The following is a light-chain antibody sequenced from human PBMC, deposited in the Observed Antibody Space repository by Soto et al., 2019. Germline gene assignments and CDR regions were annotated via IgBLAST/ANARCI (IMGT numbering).Light chain of an antibody. CDR2: NTN. CDR3: AAWDGSLNVVL. CDR1: SSNIGTNT. Sequence: QSVLTQPPSASGTPGQRVAISCSGSSSNIGTNTVNWYQQLPGSTPPLLIYNTNQRPSGVPGGFSGSQSGASSSLAISGLHSEDEADYYCAAWDGSLNVVLFGGGTKLTVL. J-gene: IGLJ2*01. V-gene: IGLV1-44*01.